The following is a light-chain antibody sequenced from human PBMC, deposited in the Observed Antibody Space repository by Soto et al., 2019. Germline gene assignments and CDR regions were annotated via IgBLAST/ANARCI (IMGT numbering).Light chain of an antibody. CDR1: SSDVGGYSY. V-gene: IGLV2-14*01. Sequence: QSALTQPASVSGSPGQSITISCTGTSSDVGGYSYVSWYQQHPGRAPKLMIYEVSNRPSGVSNRYSGSKSGNSASLTISGLQADDEADYYCCSLTTSHTYVFGSGTKLTVL. CDR2: EVS. CDR3: CSLTTSHTYV. J-gene: IGLJ1*01.